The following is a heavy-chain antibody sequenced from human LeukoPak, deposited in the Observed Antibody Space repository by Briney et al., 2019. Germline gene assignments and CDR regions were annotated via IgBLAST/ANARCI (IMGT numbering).Heavy chain of an antibody. Sequence: PSETLSLTCAVYGGSFSGYYWSWIRQPPGKGLEWIGEINHSGSTNYNPSLKSRVTISVDTSKNQFSLKLSSVTAADTAVYYCARAGAGEHQWIQLWSLDYWGQGTLVTVSS. J-gene: IGHJ4*02. CDR1: GGSFSGYY. CDR2: INHSGST. V-gene: IGHV4-34*01. D-gene: IGHD5-18*01. CDR3: ARAGAGEHQWIQLWSLDY.